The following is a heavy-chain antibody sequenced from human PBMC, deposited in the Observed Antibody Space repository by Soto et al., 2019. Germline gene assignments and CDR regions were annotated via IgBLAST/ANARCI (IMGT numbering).Heavy chain of an antibody. Sequence: SETLSLTCTVSGGSISSYYWSWIRQPPGKGLEWIGYIYYSGSTNYNPSLKSRVTISVDTSKNQFSLKLSSVTAADTAVYYCAGVERIAVSGYYFDYWGQGTLVTVSS. CDR2: IYYSGST. J-gene: IGHJ4*02. V-gene: IGHV4-59*01. CDR1: GGSISSYY. CDR3: AGVERIAVSGYYFDY. D-gene: IGHD6-19*01.